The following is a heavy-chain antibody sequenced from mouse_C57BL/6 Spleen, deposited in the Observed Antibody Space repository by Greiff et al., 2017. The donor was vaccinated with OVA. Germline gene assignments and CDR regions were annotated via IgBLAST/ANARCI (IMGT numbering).Heavy chain of an antibody. J-gene: IGHJ4*01. CDR3: ARHGGYFYAMDY. CDR1: GFTFSDFY. CDR2: SRNRANDYTT. Sequence: EVQLVESGGGLVQSGRSLRLSCATSGFTFSDFYMEWVRQAPGKGLEWIAASRNRANDYTTEYSASVKGRFIVSRDTSQSILYLQMNALRAEDTAMYYCARHGGYFYAMDYWGQGTSVTVSS. D-gene: IGHD2-3*01. V-gene: IGHV7-1*01.